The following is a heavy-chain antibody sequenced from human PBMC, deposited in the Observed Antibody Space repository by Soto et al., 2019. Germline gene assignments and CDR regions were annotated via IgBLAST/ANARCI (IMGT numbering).Heavy chain of an antibody. CDR2: IGPESGAT. Sequence: QVQLVQSGAEVKKPGASVRVSCKASGYTFTGHYIHWVRQAPEQGPEWMGEIGPESGATRYAQKFQGRVTMTRDMSITTVYMELNNLSPDDTAVYYCGRGRSGQIVVFYWGQGTPVTVSS. CDR1: GYTFTGHY. J-gene: IGHJ4*02. D-gene: IGHD1-26*01. CDR3: GRGRSGQIVVFY. V-gene: IGHV1-2*02.